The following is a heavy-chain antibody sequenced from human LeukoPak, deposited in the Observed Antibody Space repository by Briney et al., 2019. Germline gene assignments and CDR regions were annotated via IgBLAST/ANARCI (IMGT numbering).Heavy chain of an antibody. CDR3: TRSIVVVIMPFDP. J-gene: IGHJ5*02. D-gene: IGHD3-22*01. CDR1: GFTFSSYW. V-gene: IGHV3-49*03. Sequence: GGSLRLSCAASGFTFSSYWMSWFRQAPGKGLEWVGFIRSKAYGGTTEYAASVKGRFTISRDDSKSIAYLQMNSLKTEDTAVYYCTRSIVVVIMPFDPWGQGTLVTVSS. CDR2: IRSKAYGGTT.